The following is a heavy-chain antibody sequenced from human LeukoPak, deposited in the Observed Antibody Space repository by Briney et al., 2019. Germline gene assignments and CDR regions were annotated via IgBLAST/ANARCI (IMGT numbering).Heavy chain of an antibody. CDR2: ISYDGSNK. CDR1: GFTFSSYA. V-gene: IGHV3-30*01. D-gene: IGHD3-10*01. Sequence: GGSLRLSCAASGFTFSSYAMHWVRQAPGKGLEWVAVISYDGSNKYYAGSVKGRFTISRDNSKNTLYLQMNSLRAEDTAVYYCARDRSPGYWGQGTLVTVSS. J-gene: IGHJ4*02. CDR3: ARDRSPGY.